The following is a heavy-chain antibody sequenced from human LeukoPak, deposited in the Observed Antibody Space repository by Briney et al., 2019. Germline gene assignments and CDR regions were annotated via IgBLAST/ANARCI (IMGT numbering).Heavy chain of an antibody. CDR3: AGTDHAYPVTTYYFDY. J-gene: IGHJ4*02. Sequence: SETLSLTCTVSGGSISSYYWSWIRQPPGKGLEWIGYIYYSGSTNYNPSLKSRVTISVDTSKNQFSLKLSSVTAADTAVYYCAGTDHAYPVTTYYFDYWGQGTLVTVSS. D-gene: IGHD1-14*01. V-gene: IGHV4-59*08. CDR1: GGSISSYY. CDR2: IYYSGST.